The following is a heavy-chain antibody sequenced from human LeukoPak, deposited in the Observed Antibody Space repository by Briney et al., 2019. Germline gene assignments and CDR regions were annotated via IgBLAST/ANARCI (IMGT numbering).Heavy chain of an antibody. V-gene: IGHV3-64D*06. CDR3: VKSGRPEWELPFDY. CDR2: ISSNGGST. J-gene: IGHJ4*01. D-gene: IGHD1-26*01. CDR1: GFTFSSYA. Sequence: GGSLRLSCSASGFTFSSYAMHWVRQAPGKGLEYVSAISSNGGSTYYADSVKGRFTFSRDNSKNTLYLQMSSLRAEDTAVYYCVKSGRPEWELPFDYWGHGTLVTVSS.